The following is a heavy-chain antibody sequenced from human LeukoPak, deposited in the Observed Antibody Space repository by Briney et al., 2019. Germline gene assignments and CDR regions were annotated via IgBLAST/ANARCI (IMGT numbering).Heavy chain of an antibody. CDR2: IGSSSSYI. CDR1: GFTFSSYS. V-gene: IGHV3-21*04. Sequence: GGSLRLSCSASGFTFSSYSMNWVRQAPGKGLEWVSSIGSSSSYIYYADSVKGRFTISRDNAKHSLYLQMNSLRGEDTAVSYCATPSYYDSSGYIRGLGYWGHGTTVTVSS. D-gene: IGHD3-22*01. CDR3: ATPSYYDSSGYIRGLGY. J-gene: IGHJ4*01.